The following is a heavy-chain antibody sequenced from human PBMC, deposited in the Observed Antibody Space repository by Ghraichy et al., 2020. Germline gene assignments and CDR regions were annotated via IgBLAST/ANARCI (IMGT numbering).Heavy chain of an antibody. CDR3: AREPGNWGSSAFDI. Sequence: SETLSLTCTVSGGSISSYYWSWIRQPPGKGLEWIGYIYYSGSTNYNPSLKSRVTISVDTSKNQFSLKLSSVTAADTAVYYCAREPGNWGSSAFDIWGQGTMVTVSS. D-gene: IGHD7-27*01. V-gene: IGHV4-59*01. J-gene: IGHJ3*02. CDR2: IYYSGST. CDR1: GGSISSYY.